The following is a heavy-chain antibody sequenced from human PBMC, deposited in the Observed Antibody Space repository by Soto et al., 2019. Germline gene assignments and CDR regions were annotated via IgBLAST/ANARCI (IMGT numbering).Heavy chain of an antibody. J-gene: IGHJ4*02. CDR3: ARGPYCSGGSCYSGNDY. CDR1: GGTFSSYA. D-gene: IGHD2-15*01. CDR2: IIPIFGTA. V-gene: IGHV1-69*12. Sequence: QVQLVQSGAEVKKPGSSVKVSCKASGGTFSSYAISWVRQAPGQGLEWMGGIIPIFGTANYAQKFQGRFTITADESTSTAYMELSSLRSENTAVYYCARGPYCSGGSCYSGNDYWGQGTLVTVSS.